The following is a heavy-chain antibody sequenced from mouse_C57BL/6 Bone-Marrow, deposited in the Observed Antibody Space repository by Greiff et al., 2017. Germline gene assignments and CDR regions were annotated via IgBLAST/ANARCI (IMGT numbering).Heavy chain of an antibody. D-gene: IGHD2-4*01. CDR3: ARHGIYYDIRRGFYYAMDY. Sequence: QVQLKQSGAELVKPGASVKLSCKASGYTFTEYTIHWVKQRSGQGLEWIGWFYPGSGSIKYNEKFKDKATLTADKSSSTVYMELSRLTSEESAVYFCARHGIYYDIRRGFYYAMDYWGQGTSVTVSS. CDR2: FYPGSGSI. CDR1: GYTFTEYT. J-gene: IGHJ4*01. V-gene: IGHV1-62-2*01.